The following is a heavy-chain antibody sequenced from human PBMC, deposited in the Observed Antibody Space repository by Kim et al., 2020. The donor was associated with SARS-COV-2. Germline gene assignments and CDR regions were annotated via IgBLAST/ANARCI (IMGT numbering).Heavy chain of an antibody. CDR2: ISGSGGST. CDR3: AKDPVPAAIYGGMDV. D-gene: IGHD2-2*01. V-gene: IGHV3-23*01. CDR1: GFTFSSYA. Sequence: GGSLRLSCAASGFTFSSYAMSWVRQAPGKGLEWVSAISGSGGSTYYADSVKGRFTISRDNSKNTLYLQMNRLRAEDTAVYYCAKDPVPAAIYGGMDVWGQGTTVTVSS. J-gene: IGHJ6*02.